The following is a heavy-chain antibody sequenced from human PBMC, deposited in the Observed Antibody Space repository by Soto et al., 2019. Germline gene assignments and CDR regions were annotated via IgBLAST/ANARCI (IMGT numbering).Heavy chain of an antibody. Sequence: GGSLRLSCAASGFTFSNAWMNWVRQAPGKGLEWVGRIKSKTDGGTTDYAAPVKGRFTISRDDSKNTLYLQMNSLKTEDTAVYYCTTDLPFNYYDSSGYYYPGWFDPWGQGTLVTVSS. CDR3: TTDLPFNYYDSSGYYYPGWFDP. J-gene: IGHJ5*02. CDR1: GFTFSNAW. V-gene: IGHV3-15*01. D-gene: IGHD3-22*01. CDR2: IKSKTDGGTT.